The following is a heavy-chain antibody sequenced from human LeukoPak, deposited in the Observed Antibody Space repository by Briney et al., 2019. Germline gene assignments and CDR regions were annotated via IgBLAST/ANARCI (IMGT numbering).Heavy chain of an antibody. V-gene: IGHV4-38-2*01. J-gene: IGHJ4*02. CDR3: ASGKYYYDSSGSDY. CDR1: GYSISSGYY. Sequence: PSETLSLTCAVSGYSISSGYYWGWIRQPPGKGLEWIGSIYHSGSTYYNPSLKSRVTISVDTSKNQFSLKLSSVTAADTAVYYCASGKYYYDSSGSDYWGQGSLVTVSS. CDR2: IYHSGST. D-gene: IGHD3-22*01.